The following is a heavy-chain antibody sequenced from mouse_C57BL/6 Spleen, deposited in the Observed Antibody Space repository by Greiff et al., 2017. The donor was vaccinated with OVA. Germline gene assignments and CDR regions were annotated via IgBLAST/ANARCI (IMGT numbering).Heavy chain of an antibody. CDR1: GYTFTSYW. CDR3: ARRGDWDNYVDY. D-gene: IGHD4-1*01. Sequence: QVQLQQPGAELVRPGSSVKLSCKASGYTFTSYWLDWVKQRPGQGLEWIGNIYPSDSETHYNQKFKDKATLTVDKSSSTAYMQLSSLTSEDSAVYYCARRGDWDNYVDYWGQGTTLTVSS. CDR2: IYPSDSET. V-gene: IGHV1-61*01. J-gene: IGHJ2*01.